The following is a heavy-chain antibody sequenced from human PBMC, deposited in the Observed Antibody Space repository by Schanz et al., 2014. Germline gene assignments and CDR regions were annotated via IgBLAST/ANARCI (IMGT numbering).Heavy chain of an antibody. J-gene: IGHJ4*02. D-gene: IGHD3-10*01. CDR2: IRYDGDNK. CDR1: GFSFMSYG. CDR3: AKGRFGELLDY. V-gene: IGHV3-30*02. Sequence: QVQLVESGGGVVQPGGCLRLSCAASGFSFMSYGMHWVRQAPGKGLEWVAFIRYDGDNKYYVDSVKGRFTISRDNSRDTLYLQMNDLRAEDTALYYCAKGRFGELLDYWGQGTLVTVSS.